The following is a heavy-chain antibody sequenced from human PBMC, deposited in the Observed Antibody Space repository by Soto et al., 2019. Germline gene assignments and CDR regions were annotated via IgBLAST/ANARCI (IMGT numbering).Heavy chain of an antibody. D-gene: IGHD3-10*01. V-gene: IGHV3-53*01. Sequence: EVQLVESGGGLIQPGGSLKLSCAASGFTVGNNYMSWVRQAPGKGLEWVSLIYSTGTTKYADSVKGRFTVSRDNAKNTLYLQMNSLRAEDTAVYYCAKDGRGSGSNYNGFGYWGQGALVSVSS. CDR1: GFTVGNNY. CDR2: IYSTGTT. CDR3: AKDGRGSGSNYNGFGY. J-gene: IGHJ4*02.